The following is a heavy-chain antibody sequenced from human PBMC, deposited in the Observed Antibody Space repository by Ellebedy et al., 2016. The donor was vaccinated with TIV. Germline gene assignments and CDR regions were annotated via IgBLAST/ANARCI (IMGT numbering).Heavy chain of an antibody. J-gene: IGHJ4*02. CDR3: AVRPLAPNYFDS. Sequence: GESLKISCAASGFTFSSYDMHWVRQAPGKGLEWVALISYDANNKYYADSVKGRFTISRDNSKNTLYLQMNSLRGEDTAVYYCAVRPLAPNYFDSWGRGTLVTVSS. D-gene: IGHD2-15*01. CDR1: GFTFSSYD. CDR2: ISYDANNK. V-gene: IGHV3-30*03.